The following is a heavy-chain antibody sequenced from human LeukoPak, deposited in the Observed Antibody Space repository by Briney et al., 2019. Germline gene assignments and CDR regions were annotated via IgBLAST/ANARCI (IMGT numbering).Heavy chain of an antibody. CDR3: AKGREGAIADYFDY. Sequence: GGSLRLSSAASGFTFSSYAMSWVRQAPGKGLEWVSSISGSGGSTYYADSVKGRFTISRDNSKNTLYLQMNSLRGEDTAVYYCAKGREGAIADYFDYWGQGTLVTVSS. J-gene: IGHJ4*02. V-gene: IGHV3-23*01. D-gene: IGHD3-16*02. CDR1: GFTFSSYA. CDR2: ISGSGGST.